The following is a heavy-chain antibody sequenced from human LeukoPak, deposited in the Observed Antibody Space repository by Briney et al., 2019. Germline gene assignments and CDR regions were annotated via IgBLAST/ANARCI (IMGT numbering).Heavy chain of an antibody. D-gene: IGHD6-13*01. CDR3: ARVPEAAGTFDY. CDR1: GGSFSGYY. J-gene: IGHJ4*02. V-gene: IGHV4-34*01. Sequence: SETLSLTCAVYGGSFSGYYWSWIRQPPGKGLEWIGEINHSGSTNCNPSLKSRVTISVDTSKNQFSLKLSSVTAADTAVYYCARVPEAAGTFDYWGQGTLVTVSS. CDR2: INHSGST.